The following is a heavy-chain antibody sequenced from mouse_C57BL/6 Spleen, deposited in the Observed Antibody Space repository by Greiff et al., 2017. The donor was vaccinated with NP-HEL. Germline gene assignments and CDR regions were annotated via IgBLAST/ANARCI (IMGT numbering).Heavy chain of an antibody. J-gene: IGHJ2*01. CDR2: INPNYGTT. D-gene: IGHD1-1*01. Sequence: EVKLVESGPELVKPGASVKISCKASGYSFTDYNMNWVKQSNGKSLEWIGVINPNYGTTSYNQKFKGKATLTVDQSSSTAYMQLNSLTSEDSAVYYCARSGYYGSGRDFDYWGQGTTLTVSS. CDR1: GYSFTDYN. V-gene: IGHV1-39*01. CDR3: ARSGYYGSGRDFDY.